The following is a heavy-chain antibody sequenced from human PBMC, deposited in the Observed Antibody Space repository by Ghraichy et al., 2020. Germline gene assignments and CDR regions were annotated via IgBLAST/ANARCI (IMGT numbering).Heavy chain of an antibody. CDR1: GGSISSGGYY. Sequence: SETLSLTCIVSGGSISSGGYYWSWIRQHPGKGLEWIGYIYYSGSSHYNPSLKSRVTMSVDTSKNQFSLNLSSVTAADTAVYSCARGACPGGRCYSGHDAFDLWGQGTMVTVSS. V-gene: IGHV4-31*03. D-gene: IGHD2-15*01. J-gene: IGHJ3*01. CDR3: ARGACPGGRCYSGHDAFDL. CDR2: IYYSGSS.